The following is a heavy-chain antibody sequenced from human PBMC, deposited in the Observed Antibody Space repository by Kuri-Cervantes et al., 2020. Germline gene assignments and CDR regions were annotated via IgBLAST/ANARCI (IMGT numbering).Heavy chain of an antibody. V-gene: IGHV3-9*03. J-gene: IGHJ4*02. CDR3: AKAFPFQTYYYYGTFDY. D-gene: IGHD3-22*01. Sequence: GGSLRLSCAASGFTFDDYAMHWVRQAPGKGLEWVSGISWNSGSIGYADSVKGRFTISRDNSKNTLYLQMNSLRAEDMAVYYCAKAFPFQTYYYYGTFDYWGQGTLVTVSS. CDR1: GFTFDDYA. CDR2: ISWNSGSI.